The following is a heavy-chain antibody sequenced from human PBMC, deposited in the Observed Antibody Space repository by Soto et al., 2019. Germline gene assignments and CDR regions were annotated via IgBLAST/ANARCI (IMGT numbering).Heavy chain of an antibody. CDR2: IYSGGST. V-gene: IGHV3-66*01. CDR1: GFTVSSNY. CDR3: AREGVVAASD. D-gene: IGHD2-15*01. Sequence: EVQLVESGGGLVQPGGSLRLSCAASGFTVSSNYMSWVRQAPGKGLEWVSGIYSGGSTNYADSVKGRFTISRDNSKNPLYLQMNSLRAEDTAVYYCAREGVVAASDWGQGTLVTVSS. J-gene: IGHJ4*02.